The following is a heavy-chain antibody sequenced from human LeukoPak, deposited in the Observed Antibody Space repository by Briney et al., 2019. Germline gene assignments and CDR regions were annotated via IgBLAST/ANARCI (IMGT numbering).Heavy chain of an antibody. D-gene: IGHD3-22*01. CDR3: ARGADYYDSSGYYVYAFDN. Sequence: SETLSLTCAVYGRSFSGYYRSWIRQPPGKGLEWIGEIKHSGSTNYNPSLKSRVTISVDTSKNQFSLKLSSVTAADTAVYYCARGADYYDSSGYYVYAFDNWGQGTMVTVSS. V-gene: IGHV4-34*01. J-gene: IGHJ3*02. CDR2: IKHSGST. CDR1: GRSFSGYY.